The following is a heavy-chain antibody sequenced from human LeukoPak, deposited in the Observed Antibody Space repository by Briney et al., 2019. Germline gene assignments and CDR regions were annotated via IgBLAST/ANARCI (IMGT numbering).Heavy chain of an antibody. J-gene: IGHJ5*02. CDR2: INHSGSI. D-gene: IGHD4-17*01. V-gene: IGHV4-34*01. CDR1: GGSFSGYY. Sequence: SETLSLTCAVYGGSFSGYYWSWIRQPPGKGLEWIGEINHSGSINYNPSLKSRVTISVDTSKNQFSLKLSSVTAADTAVYYCARGLRTTVTSRRAWFDPWGQGTLVTVSS. CDR3: ARGLRTTVTSRRAWFDP.